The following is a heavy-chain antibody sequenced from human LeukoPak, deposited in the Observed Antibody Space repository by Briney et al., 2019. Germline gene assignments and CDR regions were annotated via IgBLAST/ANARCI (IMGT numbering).Heavy chain of an antibody. V-gene: IGHV3-66*01. CDR2: IYSGGST. J-gene: IGHJ4*02. D-gene: IGHD3-22*01. CDR1: GFTVGSNT. Sequence: GGSLRLSCAASGFTVGSNTMSWVRQAPGKGLEWVSIIYSGGSTSYADSVKGRFTISRDNSKNTLYLQMNSLRTEDTAVYYCARGGSYFDISGYYFYWGQGTLVTVS. CDR3: ARGGSYFDISGYYFY.